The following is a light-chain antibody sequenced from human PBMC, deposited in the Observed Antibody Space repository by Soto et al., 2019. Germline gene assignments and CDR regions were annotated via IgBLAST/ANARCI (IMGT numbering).Light chain of an antibody. J-gene: IGKJ1*01. Sequence: AIRMTQSPSSFSASTGDRVTITCRASQGISSYLAWYQQKPGKAPKLLIYAASTLHSGVPSRFSGSGSGTDFTLTISCLQSEDFATYYCQQYYSYRRTFGQGTKVDIK. CDR2: AAS. CDR3: QQYYSYRRT. V-gene: IGKV1-8*01. CDR1: QGISSY.